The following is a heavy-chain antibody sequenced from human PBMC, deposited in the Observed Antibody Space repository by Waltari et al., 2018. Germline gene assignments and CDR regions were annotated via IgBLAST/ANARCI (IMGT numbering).Heavy chain of an antibody. CDR1: GFTCRRSW. D-gene: IGHD2-15*01. Sequence: EVQLVESGGGLVQPGGSLRLSCEASGFTCRRSWMNWVRQAPGKGLEWVANINQGGSEKHYVDSVKGRFTISRDNAKNSLSLQMNSLRDDDTAIYYCASTIVVVAATYFDLWGRGTLVTVSS. CDR3: ASTIVVVAATYFDL. J-gene: IGHJ2*01. CDR2: INQGGSEK. V-gene: IGHV3-7*01.